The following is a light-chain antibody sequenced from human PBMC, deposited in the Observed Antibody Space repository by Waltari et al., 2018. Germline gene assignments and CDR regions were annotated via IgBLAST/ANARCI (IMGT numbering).Light chain of an antibody. CDR3: QHSFGNPPWT. J-gene: IGKJ1*01. CDR1: KFINTY. V-gene: IGKV1-39*01. Sequence: DIQMAQSPSSLSASIGERVTITCRASKFINTYLNWYQHKPGEAPKLLMYDSSTLQIGVPSRFSGSGSGTDFTLTISSPQPEDIATYYCQHSFGNPPWTFGRGTKV. CDR2: DSS.